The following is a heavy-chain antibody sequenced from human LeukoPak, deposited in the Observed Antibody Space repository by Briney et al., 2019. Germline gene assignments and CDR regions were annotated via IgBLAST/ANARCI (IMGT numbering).Heavy chain of an antibody. Sequence: GGSLRLSCAVSGFTFSSYAMSWVRQAPGKGLEWVSAISGSGGSTYYADSVKGRFTISRDNSNNTLYLQMSSLTAADTAVYYCAKDRSIGTYYTFDHWGQGTLVTVSS. J-gene: IGHJ4*02. CDR3: AKDRSIGTYYTFDH. D-gene: IGHD1-26*01. V-gene: IGHV3-23*01. CDR2: ISGSGGST. CDR1: GFTFSSYA.